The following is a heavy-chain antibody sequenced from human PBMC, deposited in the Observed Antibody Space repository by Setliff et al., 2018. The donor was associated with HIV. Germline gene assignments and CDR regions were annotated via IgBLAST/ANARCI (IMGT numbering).Heavy chain of an antibody. D-gene: IGHD3-22*01. V-gene: IGHV1-18*01. J-gene: IGHJ4*02. CDR1: GYTFTKYG. CDR2: ISANNGNT. Sequence: ASVKVSCKTSGYTFTKYGITWVRQAPGQGLEWMGWISANNGNTNYAQKFQGRVTMTTDTSTRTAYMELGNLRSDDTAVYYCARRGYSYDTSGYYYYFDYWGQGTLGTVPQ. CDR3: ARRGYSYDTSGYYYYFDY.